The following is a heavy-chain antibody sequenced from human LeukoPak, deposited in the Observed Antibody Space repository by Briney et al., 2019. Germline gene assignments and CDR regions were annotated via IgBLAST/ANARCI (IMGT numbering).Heavy chain of an antibody. CDR3: ARDPAVAADY. J-gene: IGHJ4*02. V-gene: IGHV1-18*01. D-gene: IGHD6-19*01. CDR1: GYTFTSYA. Sequence: ASVNVSCKASGYTFTSYAMNWVRQAPGQGLEWMGWISAYNGNTNYAQKLQGRVTMTTDTSTSTAYMELRSLRSDDTAVYYCARDPAVAADYWGQGTLVTVSS. CDR2: ISAYNGNT.